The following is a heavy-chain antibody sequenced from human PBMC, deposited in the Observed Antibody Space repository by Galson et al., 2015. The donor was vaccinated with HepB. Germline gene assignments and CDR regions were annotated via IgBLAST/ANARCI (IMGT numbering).Heavy chain of an antibody. CDR2: IKSKTDGGTT. V-gene: IGHV3-15*01. CDR3: TTLPFTFGGVITDY. Sequence: SLRLSCAASGFTFSNAWMSWVRQAPGKGLEWVGRIKSKTDGGTTDYAAPVKGRFTISRDDSKNTLYLQMNSLKTEDTAVYYCTTLPFTFGGVITDYWGQGTLVTVSS. J-gene: IGHJ4*02. CDR1: GFTFSNAW. D-gene: IGHD3-16*01.